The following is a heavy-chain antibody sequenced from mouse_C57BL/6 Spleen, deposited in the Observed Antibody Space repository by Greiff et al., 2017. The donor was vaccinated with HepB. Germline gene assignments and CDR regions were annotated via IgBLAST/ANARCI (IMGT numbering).Heavy chain of an antibody. V-gene: IGHV1-82*01. CDR1: GYAFSSSW. J-gene: IGHJ2*01. CDR3: ARWGTTVVAMDY. CDR2: IYPGDGDT. Sequence: LVESGPELVKPGASVKISCKASGYAFSSSWMNWVKQRPGKGLEWIGRIYPGDGDTNYNGKFKGKATLTADKSSSTAYMQLSSLTSEDSAVYFCARWGTTVVAMDYWGQGTTLTVSS. D-gene: IGHD1-1*01.